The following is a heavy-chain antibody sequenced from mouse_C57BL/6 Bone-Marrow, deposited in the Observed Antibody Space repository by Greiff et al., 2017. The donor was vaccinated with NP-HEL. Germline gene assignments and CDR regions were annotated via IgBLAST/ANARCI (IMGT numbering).Heavy chain of an antibody. V-gene: IGHV5-4*01. D-gene: IGHD2-5*01. CDR1: GFTFSSYA. Sequence: EVKLMESGGGLVKPGGSLKLSCAASGFTFSSYAMSWVRQTPEKRLEWVATISDGGSYTYYPDNVKGRFTISRDNAKNNLYLQMSHLKSEDTAMYYCARDRAYYSNQYYFDYWGQGTTLTVSS. CDR2: ISDGGSYT. J-gene: IGHJ2*01. CDR3: ARDRAYYSNQYYFDY.